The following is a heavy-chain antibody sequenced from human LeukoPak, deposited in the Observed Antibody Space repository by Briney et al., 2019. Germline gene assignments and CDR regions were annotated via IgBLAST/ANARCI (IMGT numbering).Heavy chain of an antibody. V-gene: IGHV1-2*02. CDR1: GYTFTRHY. CDR3: TRDYFDYYASSGYYVDDFDM. J-gene: IGHJ3*02. Sequence: ASVRVSCKSSGYTFTRHYIHWVRQAPGQGLEWMGCISPHSGGTKYAQKFQGRVTMTKDTSINTAYMEVRRLRSDDTAVNYCTRDYFDYYASSGYYVDDFDMWGQGTMVTVSS. D-gene: IGHD3-22*01. CDR2: ISPHSGGT.